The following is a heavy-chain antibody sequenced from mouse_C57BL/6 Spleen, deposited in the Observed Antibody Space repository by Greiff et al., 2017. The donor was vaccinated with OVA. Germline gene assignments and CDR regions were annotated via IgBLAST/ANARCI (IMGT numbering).Heavy chain of an antibody. CDR2: ISSGGSYT. Sequence: EVKLMESGGDLVKPGGSLKLSCAASGFTFSSYGMSWVRQTPDKRLEWVATISSGGSYTYYPDSVKGRFTISRDNAKNTLYLQMCSLKSEDTAMYYCARHETPIATVYFDYWGQGTTLTVSS. J-gene: IGHJ2*01. D-gene: IGHD1-1*01. V-gene: IGHV5-6*01. CDR3: ARHETPIATVYFDY. CDR1: GFTFSSYG.